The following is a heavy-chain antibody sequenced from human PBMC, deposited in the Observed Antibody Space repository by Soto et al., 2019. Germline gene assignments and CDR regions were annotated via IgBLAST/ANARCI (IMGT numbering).Heavy chain of an antibody. J-gene: IGHJ6*02. Sequence: GGSLRLSCAASGFTFSSYWMHWVRQAPGKGLVWVSRINSDGSSTSYADSVKGRFTISRDNAKNTLYLQMNSLRAEDTAVYYCARVNPYYYYGMDVWGQGTTVTVSS. CDR2: INSDGSST. CDR1: GFTFSSYW. V-gene: IGHV3-74*01. CDR3: ARVNPYYYYGMDV.